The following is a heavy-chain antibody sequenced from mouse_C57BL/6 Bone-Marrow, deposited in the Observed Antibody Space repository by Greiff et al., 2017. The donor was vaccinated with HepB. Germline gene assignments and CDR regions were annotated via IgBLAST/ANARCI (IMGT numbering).Heavy chain of an antibody. CDR2: IYYSGTI. Sequence: VQLKESGPGLVKPSQTVFLTCTVTGISITTGNYRWSWIRQFPGNKLEWIGYIYYSGTITYNPSLTSRTTITRDTPKNQFFLEMNSLTAEDTATYYCARIYYGYPIFDYWGQGTTLTVSS. CDR3: ARIYYGYPIFDY. CDR1: GISITTGNYR. D-gene: IGHD1-2*01. V-gene: IGHV3-5*01. J-gene: IGHJ2*01.